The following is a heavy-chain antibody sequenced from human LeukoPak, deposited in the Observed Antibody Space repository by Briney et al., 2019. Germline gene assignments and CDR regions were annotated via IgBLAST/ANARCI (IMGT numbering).Heavy chain of an antibody. CDR1: GYTFTSSG. V-gene: IGHV1-69*13. D-gene: IGHD4-17*01. CDR2: IIPIFGTA. J-gene: IGHJ6*02. CDR3: ARPRGDYIAYYYYGMDV. Sequence: SVKVSCKASGYTFTSSGVSWVRQAPGQGLEWMGGIIPIFGTANYAQRFQGRVTITADESTSTAYMELSSLRSEDTAVYYCARPRGDYIAYYYYGMDVWGQGTTVTVSS.